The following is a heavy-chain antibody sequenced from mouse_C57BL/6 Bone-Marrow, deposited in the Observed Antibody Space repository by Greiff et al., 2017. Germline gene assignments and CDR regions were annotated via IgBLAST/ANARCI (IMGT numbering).Heavy chain of an antibody. D-gene: IGHD2-4*01. CDR2: IDPSDSYT. CDR3: ARIYYDYEDYYAMDY. V-gene: IGHV1-69*01. CDR1: GYTFTSYW. Sequence: QVQLQQPGAELVMPGASVKLSCKASGYTFTSYWMHWVKQRPGQGLAWIGEIDPSDSYTNYNQKFKGKSTLTVDKSSSTAYMQLSSLTSEDSAVYYCARIYYDYEDYYAMDYWGQGTSGTVSS. J-gene: IGHJ4*01.